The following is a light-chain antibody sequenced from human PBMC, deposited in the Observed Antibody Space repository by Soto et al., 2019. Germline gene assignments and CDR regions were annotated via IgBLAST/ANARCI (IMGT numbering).Light chain of an antibody. CDR1: SSDVGGYNY. V-gene: IGLV2-8*01. CDR2: EVS. CDR3: SSYAGSNNFVL. Sequence: QSVLTQPPSAAGSPGQSVTISCTGTSSDVGGYNYVSWYQQHPDKAPKLMIYEVSKRPSGVPDRFSGSKSVNTASLTVSGLQAEDEADYYCSSYAGSNNFVLFGGGTKVTVL. J-gene: IGLJ2*01.